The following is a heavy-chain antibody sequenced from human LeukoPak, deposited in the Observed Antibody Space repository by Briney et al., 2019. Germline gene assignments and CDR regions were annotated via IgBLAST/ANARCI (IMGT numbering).Heavy chain of an antibody. CDR2: IYISGST. CDR3: ARGGSRSSGWYERDWSRTRYYFDY. Sequence: NPSETLSLTCTVSGGSISTYYWSWIRQPAGKGLEWIGRIYISGSTNYNPSLKSRVSMSVDTSKNHFSLKLSSVTPEDTAVYYCARGGSRSSGWYERDWSRTRYYFDYWGQGTLVTVSS. J-gene: IGHJ4*02. D-gene: IGHD6-19*01. V-gene: IGHV4-4*07. CDR1: GGSISTYY.